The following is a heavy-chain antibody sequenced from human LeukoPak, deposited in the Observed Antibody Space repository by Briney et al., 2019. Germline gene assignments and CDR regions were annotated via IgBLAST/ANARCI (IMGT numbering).Heavy chain of an antibody. Sequence: HAGTSLRLSCEASGFTFSTFPMHWVRQTPDKRLEWVAVISHDGRDTYYADSVKGRFNISRDNSKNTLYLQMNSLSPEDTAVVYCARVGRVSIYPSYMDVWGKGTTVTVSS. D-gene: IGHD6-6*01. CDR2: ISHDGRDT. CDR3: ARVGRVSIYPSYMDV. V-gene: IGHV3-30*04. J-gene: IGHJ6*03. CDR1: GFTFSTFP.